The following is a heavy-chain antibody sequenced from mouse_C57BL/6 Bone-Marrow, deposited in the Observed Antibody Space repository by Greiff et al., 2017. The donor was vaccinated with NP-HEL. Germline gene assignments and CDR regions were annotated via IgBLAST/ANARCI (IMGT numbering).Heavy chain of an antibody. CDR1: GFTFSSYA. CDR2: ISDGGSYT. V-gene: IGHV5-4*01. J-gene: IGHJ3*01. Sequence: EVHLVESGGGLVKPGGSLKLSCAASGFTFSSYAMSWVRQTPEKRLEWVATISDGGSYTYYPDNVKGRFTISRDNAKNNLYLQMSHLKSEDTAMYYCAGDEGYDYAWFAYWGQGTLVTVSA. CDR3: AGDEGYDYAWFAY. D-gene: IGHD2-4*01.